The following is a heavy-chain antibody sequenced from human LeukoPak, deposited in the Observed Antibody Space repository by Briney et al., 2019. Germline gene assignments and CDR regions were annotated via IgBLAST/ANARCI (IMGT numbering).Heavy chain of an antibody. J-gene: IGHJ6*03. Sequence: ASVKVSCKASGYTFTSYYMHWVRQAPGQGLEWMGIINPSGGSTSYAQKFQGRVTMTRDTSTSTVYMELSSLRSEDTAVYYCARSGAIWYYYYYYMGVWGKGTTLTVSS. CDR2: INPSGGST. D-gene: IGHD2-2*01. V-gene: IGHV1-46*01. CDR3: ARSGAIWYYYYYYMGV. CDR1: GYTFTSYY.